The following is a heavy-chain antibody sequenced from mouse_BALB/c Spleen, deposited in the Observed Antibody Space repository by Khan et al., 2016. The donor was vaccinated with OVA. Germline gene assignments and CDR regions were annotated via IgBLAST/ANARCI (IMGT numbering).Heavy chain of an antibody. CDR2: INPHIGET. CDR1: GYSFTGYF. CDR3: KRIYGSDFDY. Sequence: EVQLQESGPELVKPGASVKISCKASGYSFTGYFMNWVMQSHGKSLEWIGRINPHIGETFYNQKFKGKATLTVDESSSTAHMELRSLASEDSAVYYCKRIYGSDFDYWGQGTTLTVSS. D-gene: IGHD1-1*01. J-gene: IGHJ2*01. V-gene: IGHV1-20*02.